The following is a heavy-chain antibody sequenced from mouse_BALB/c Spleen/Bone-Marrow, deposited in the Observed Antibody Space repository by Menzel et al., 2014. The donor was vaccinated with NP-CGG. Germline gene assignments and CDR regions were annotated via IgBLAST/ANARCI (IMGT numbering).Heavy chain of an antibody. CDR2: INPSTGYT. V-gene: IGHV1-7*01. Sequence: VKLQESGAELAKPGASVKMSCKASGYTFTNYWIHWVKQRPGQGLEWIGYINPSTGYTEYNQKIKDKATLTADKSSSTAFMQLSSLASEDYAVYYCARRRLNVDCWGQGTALAVSS. CDR1: GYTFTNYW. J-gene: IGHJ2*01. CDR3: ARRRLNVDC.